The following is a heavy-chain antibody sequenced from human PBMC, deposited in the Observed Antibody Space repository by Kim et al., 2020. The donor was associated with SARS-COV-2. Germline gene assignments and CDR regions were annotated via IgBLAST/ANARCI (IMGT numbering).Heavy chain of an antibody. Sequence: GGSLRLSCAASGFTFSSYAMSWVRQGPGKGLEWVSAISGSGGSTYYADSVKGRFTISRDNSKNTLYLQMNSLRAEDTAVYYCAKGSGYSSSWTEGYNWFDPWGQGTLVTVSS. D-gene: IGHD6-13*01. J-gene: IGHJ5*02. V-gene: IGHV3-23*01. CDR1: GFTFSSYA. CDR2: ISGSGGST. CDR3: AKGSGYSSSWTEGYNWFDP.